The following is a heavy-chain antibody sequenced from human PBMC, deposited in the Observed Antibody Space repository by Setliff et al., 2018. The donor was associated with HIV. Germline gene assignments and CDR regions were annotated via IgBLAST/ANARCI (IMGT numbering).Heavy chain of an antibody. J-gene: IGHJ4*02. V-gene: IGHV3-15*01. CDR2: ISSKETGGTT. Sequence: PGGSLRLSCAASGFTFSNAWMSWVRQAPRKGLEWVGRISSKETGGTTEYAAPVKGRFTISRDDSKNTLYLQMNTMKTEDTAVYYCAADIPTPLAQIDYWGQGTLVTVSS. CDR3: AADIPTPLAQIDY. CDR1: GFTFSNAW. D-gene: IGHD2-21*01.